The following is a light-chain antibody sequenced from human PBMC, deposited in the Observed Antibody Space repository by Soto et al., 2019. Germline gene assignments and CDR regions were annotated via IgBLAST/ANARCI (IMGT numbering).Light chain of an antibody. J-gene: IGLJ1*01. CDR1: SSDVGSYYP. Sequence: QSALTQPASMSGSPGQSITISCTGTSSDVGSYYPVSWFQQHPGKAPKLIIYEVNKRPSGVSDRFSGSKSGNTASLTISGLQAADEAEYYCCSYAGDTTVFVFGTGTKLTVL. CDR3: CSYAGDTTVFV. CDR2: EVN. V-gene: IGLV2-23*02.